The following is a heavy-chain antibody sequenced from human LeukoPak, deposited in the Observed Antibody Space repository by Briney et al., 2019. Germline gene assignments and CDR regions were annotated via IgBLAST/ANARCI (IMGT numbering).Heavy chain of an antibody. V-gene: IGHV3-33*01. D-gene: IGHD2-2*02. J-gene: IGHJ4*02. CDR2: IWYDGSNK. Sequence: GGSLRLSCAASGFTFSSYGMHWVRQAPGKGLEWVAVIWYDGSNKYYADSVKGRFTISRDNSKNTLYLQMNSLRAEDTAVYYCARDDIEGLYCSSTSCYTGFDYWGQGTLVTVSS. CDR1: GFTFSSYG. CDR3: ARDDIEGLYCSSTSCYTGFDY.